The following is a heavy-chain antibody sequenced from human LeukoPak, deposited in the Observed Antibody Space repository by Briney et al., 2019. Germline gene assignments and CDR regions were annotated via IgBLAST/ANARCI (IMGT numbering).Heavy chain of an antibody. Sequence: PSETLSLTCTVSGGSISSYDWSWIRQPPGKGMEWIGYIYYSGSTNYNPSLKSRVTISVDTSKNQFSLKLSSVTAADTAVYYCARDLRYSSSWQRAFDIWGQGTMVTVSS. V-gene: IGHV4-59*01. J-gene: IGHJ3*02. CDR1: GGSISSYD. CDR3: ARDLRYSSSWQRAFDI. CDR2: IYYSGST. D-gene: IGHD6-13*01.